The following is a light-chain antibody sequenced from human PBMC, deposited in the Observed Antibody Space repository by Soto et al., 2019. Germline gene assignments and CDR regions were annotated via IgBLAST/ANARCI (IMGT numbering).Light chain of an antibody. CDR3: VSYATSTTLYV. V-gene: IGLV2-14*01. J-gene: IGLJ1*01. CDR1: SSDVGSFNY. CDR2: EVT. Sequence: QSALTQPASVSGSPGQSITISCTATSSDVGSFNYVSWCQHHPGKAPKLMIYEVTSRPSGVSNRFSGSKSGNTASLTISGLQAEDEADYYCVSYATSTTLYVFGSGTKLTVL.